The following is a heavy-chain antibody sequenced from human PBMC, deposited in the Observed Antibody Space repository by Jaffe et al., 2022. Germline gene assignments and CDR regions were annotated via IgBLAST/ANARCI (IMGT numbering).Heavy chain of an antibody. CDR3: AREPEDGGPDYGALRGGNWFDP. CDR2: IKQDGSEK. Sequence: EVQLVESGGGLVQPGGSLRLSCAASGFTFSSYWMSWVRQAPGKGLEWVANIKQDGSEKYYVDSVKGRFTISRDNAKNSLYLQMNSLRAEDTAVYYCAREPEDGGPDYGALRGGNWFDPWGQGTLVTVSS. J-gene: IGHJ5*02. D-gene: IGHD4-17*01. CDR1: GFTFSSYW. V-gene: IGHV3-7*01.